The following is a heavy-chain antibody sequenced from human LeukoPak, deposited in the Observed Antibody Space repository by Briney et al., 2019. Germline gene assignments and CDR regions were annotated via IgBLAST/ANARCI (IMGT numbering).Heavy chain of an antibody. D-gene: IGHD1-26*01. Sequence: GGSLRPSCAASGFTFSGYAMSWVRRAPGKGLEWVSAIGARGDSTYSADSVKGRFTISRDNSKRTLFLQMNSLRAEDTAVYYCAKVHYTASFPGSFPGRNYFDSWGQGSLVTVSS. CDR2: IGARGDST. V-gene: IGHV3-23*01. CDR3: AKVHYTASFPGSFPGRNYFDS. CDR1: GFTFSGYA. J-gene: IGHJ4*02.